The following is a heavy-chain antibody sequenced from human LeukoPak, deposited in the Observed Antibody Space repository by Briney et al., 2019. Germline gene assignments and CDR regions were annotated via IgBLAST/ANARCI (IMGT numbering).Heavy chain of an antibody. V-gene: IGHV3-53*01. CDR1: GFAVSRYS. CDR2: IYGGGGT. J-gene: IGHJ4*02. D-gene: IGHD4-17*01. Sequence: PGVSLRLSCAASGFAVSRYSMSWVRQAPGKGLEWVSVIYGGGGTYYADSVKGRFTISRDNSQNTLYLQMSSLRVEDTAVYYCARSTVNTVGDLDYWGQGTLVTVSS. CDR3: ARSTVNTVGDLDY.